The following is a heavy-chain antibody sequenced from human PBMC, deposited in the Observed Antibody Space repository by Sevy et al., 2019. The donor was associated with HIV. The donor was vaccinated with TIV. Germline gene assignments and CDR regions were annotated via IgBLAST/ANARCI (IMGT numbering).Heavy chain of an antibody. CDR3: VRSGDGVMPSPLLGLGPWTTYWYFDL. CDR1: IRSFSGYH. D-gene: IGHD3-16*01. Sequence: SENLSLTCAVYIRSFSGYHWTWIRQSPGKGLEWIGQIDHSGGTNYNPSLKSRVIISVDTSKNQFSLKLRSVTAADTAVYYCVRSGDGVMPSPLLGLGPWTTYWYFDLWGRGNLVTVSS. CDR2: IDHSGGT. V-gene: IGHV4-34*01. J-gene: IGHJ2*01.